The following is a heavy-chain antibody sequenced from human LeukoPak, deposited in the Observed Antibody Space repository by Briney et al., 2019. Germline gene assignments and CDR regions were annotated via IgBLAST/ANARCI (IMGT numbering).Heavy chain of an antibody. D-gene: IGHD7-27*01. CDR2: IYHSGST. J-gene: IGHJ4*02. Sequence: SETLSLTCTVSGYSISSGYYWGWIRQPPGKVLEWIGSIYHSGSTYYNPSLKSRVTISVDTSKNQFSLKLSSVTAADTAVYYCARDTTGDHNSFDYWGQGTLVTVSS. V-gene: IGHV4-38-2*02. CDR1: GYSISSGYY. CDR3: ARDTTGDHNSFDY.